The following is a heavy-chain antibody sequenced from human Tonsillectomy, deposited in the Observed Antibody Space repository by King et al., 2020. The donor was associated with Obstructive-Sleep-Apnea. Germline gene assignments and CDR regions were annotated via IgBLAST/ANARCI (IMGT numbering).Heavy chain of an antibody. CDR2: ISSSTSTI. Sequence: VQLVESGGGLVQPGGSLRLSCAASGITFSSYSMNWGRQAPGKGLEWGSYISSSTSTIYYADSVKGRFTTSSDNAKNSLYLQMNSLRAEDTAVYYCATGGPDAFDFWGRGTMVTVSS. CDR1: GITFSSYS. J-gene: IGHJ3*01. V-gene: IGHV3-48*04. CDR3: ATGGPDAFDF. D-gene: IGHD3-16*01.